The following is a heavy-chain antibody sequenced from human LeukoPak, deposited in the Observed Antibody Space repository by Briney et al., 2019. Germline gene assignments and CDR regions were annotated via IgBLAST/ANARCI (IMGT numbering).Heavy chain of an antibody. CDR1: GFTLSTYC. J-gene: IGHJ4*02. CDR3: ARGYTFGTLDY. Sequence: GGSLRLSCAASGFTLSTYCIHWVRQPPGKGLVWVSRINSDGKSFADSVKCRFSISRDSAKNTVYLQINSLRAEDTAVYFCARGYTFGTLDYWGQGALVTVSS. CDR2: INSDGK. D-gene: IGHD3-16*01. V-gene: IGHV3-74*01.